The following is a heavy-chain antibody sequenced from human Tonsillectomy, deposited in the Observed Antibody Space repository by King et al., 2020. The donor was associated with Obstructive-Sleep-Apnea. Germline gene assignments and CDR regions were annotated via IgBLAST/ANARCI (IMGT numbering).Heavy chain of an antibody. D-gene: IGHD3-3*01. CDR1: GGSFSAYY. V-gene: IGHV4-34*01. J-gene: IGHJ4*02. CDR3: ASTSANDFPD. Sequence: VQLQQWGAGLLQPSETLSLTCAVYGGSFSAYYWSWLRQPPGRGLEWIGEINHSGSANYNPSLKTRVTMSVDTSKNHYSLKLSSVTAADTAVYYCASTSANDFPDWGQGTLVTVSS. CDR2: INHSGSA.